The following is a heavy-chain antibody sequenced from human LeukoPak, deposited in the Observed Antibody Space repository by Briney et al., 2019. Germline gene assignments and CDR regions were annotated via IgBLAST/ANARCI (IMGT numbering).Heavy chain of an antibody. CDR3: AKSRGYFDY. CDR1: VGSISSYY. J-gene: IGHJ4*02. V-gene: IGHV4-59*01. Sequence: PSETLTLTCTVSVGSISSYYWSWIRQPPGKGLEWIGYIYYSGSTNYNPSLKSRVTISVDTSKNQFSLKLSSVTAADTALYYCAKSRGYFDYWGQGTLVTVSS. D-gene: IGHD6-13*01. CDR2: IYYSGST.